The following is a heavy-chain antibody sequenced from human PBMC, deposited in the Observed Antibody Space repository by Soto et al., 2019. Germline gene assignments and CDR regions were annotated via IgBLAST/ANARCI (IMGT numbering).Heavy chain of an antibody. CDR3: ASASVRSGLYYFDY. V-gene: IGHV4-39*01. CDR2: IYYSGST. D-gene: IGHD3-3*01. CDR1: GRSISSSSYY. J-gene: IGHJ4*02. Sequence: SETLSLSCTVSGRSISSSSYYWGWIRQPPGKGLEWIGSIYYSGSTYYNPSLKSRVTISVDTSKNQFSLKLSSVTAADTAVYYCASASVRSGLYYFDYWGQGTLVTVPQ.